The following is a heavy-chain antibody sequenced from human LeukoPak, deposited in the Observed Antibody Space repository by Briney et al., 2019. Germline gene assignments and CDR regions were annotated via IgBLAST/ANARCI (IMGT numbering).Heavy chain of an antibody. J-gene: IGHJ4*02. D-gene: IGHD6-6*01. V-gene: IGHV3-30*02. CDR3: AKAIHSSSSGVVDY. CDR1: GFTFSNYA. CDR2: IRYDGSNK. Sequence: PGGSLRLSCAASGFTFSNYAMHWVRQAPGKGLEWVTFIRYDGSNKYYVESVKGRFTISRDNSKNTLYLQMSSLRAEDTAVYYCAKAIHSSSSGVVDYWGQGTLVTVSS.